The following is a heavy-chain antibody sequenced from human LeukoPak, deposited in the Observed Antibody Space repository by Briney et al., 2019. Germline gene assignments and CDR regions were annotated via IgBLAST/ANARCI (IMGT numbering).Heavy chain of an antibody. D-gene: IGHD6-13*01. J-gene: IGHJ5*01. CDR2: ISGSGGST. CDR1: GCTFSRYA. CDR3: AKDPVQQQLVHPDS. V-gene: IGHV3-23*01. Sequence: GGALRLSCAASGCTFSRYALIWLRQAPGKGLDGVSAISGSGGSTYYAASVKGRFTISRDNSKNTLYLQMNSLRAEDTAVYYCAKDPVQQQLVHPDSWGQGPLVTVSS.